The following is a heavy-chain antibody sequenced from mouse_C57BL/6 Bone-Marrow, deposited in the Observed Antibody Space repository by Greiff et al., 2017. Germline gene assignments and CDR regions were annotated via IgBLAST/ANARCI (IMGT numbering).Heavy chain of an antibody. CDR1: GYAFSSYW. Sequence: VQLQQSGAELVKPGASVKISCKASGYAFSSYWMNWVKQRPGKGLEWIGQIYPGDGDTNYNGKFKGKATLTADKSSSTAYMQVSSLTSEDSAVYFCARGGNYDYYAMDYWGQGTSVTVSS. V-gene: IGHV1-80*01. J-gene: IGHJ4*01. D-gene: IGHD2-1*01. CDR2: IYPGDGDT. CDR3: ARGGNYDYYAMDY.